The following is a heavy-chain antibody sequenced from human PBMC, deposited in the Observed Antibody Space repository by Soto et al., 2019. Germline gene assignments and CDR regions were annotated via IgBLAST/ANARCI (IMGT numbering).Heavy chain of an antibody. CDR3: ARDRADYYDILTGYAINDAFDI. Sequence: GGSLRLSCAASGFTFSSYEMNWVRRAPGKGLEWVSYISSSGSTIYYADSVKGRFTISRDNAKNSLYLQMNSLRAEDTAVYYCARDRADYYDILTGYAINDAFDIWGQGTMVTVSS. J-gene: IGHJ3*02. V-gene: IGHV3-48*03. CDR1: GFTFSSYE. CDR2: ISSSGSTI. D-gene: IGHD3-9*01.